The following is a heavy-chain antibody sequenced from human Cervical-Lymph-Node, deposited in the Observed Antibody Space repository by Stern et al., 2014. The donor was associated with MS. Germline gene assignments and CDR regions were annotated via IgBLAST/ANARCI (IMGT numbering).Heavy chain of an antibody. CDR3: ARQPDYSDFLDF. CDR2: INGGPGTT. V-gene: IGHV1-3*01. J-gene: IGHJ4*02. D-gene: IGHD4-11*01. CDR1: GYNFIDHA. Sequence: QVQLMQSGAEVKKPGASMTISCKTSGYNFIDHAIHWVRQAPGQRLEWMGWINGGPGTTKYSQKFQGRVSFPRDKAASAAYMDLSSLSPDDTAVYYCARQPDYSDFLDFWGQGTLVTVSS.